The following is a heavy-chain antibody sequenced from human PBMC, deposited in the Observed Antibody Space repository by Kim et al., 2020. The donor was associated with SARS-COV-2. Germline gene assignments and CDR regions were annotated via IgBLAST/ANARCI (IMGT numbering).Heavy chain of an antibody. V-gene: IGHV3-23*01. CDR2: ISGSGGST. CDR1: GFTFSSYA. J-gene: IGHJ6*02. CDR3: AKDGAPLRPTFYYYGMDV. D-gene: IGHD1-26*01. Sequence: GGSLRLSCAASGFTFSSYAMSWVRQAPGKGLEWVSAISGSGGSTYYADSVKGRFTISRDNSKNTLYLQMNSLRAEDTAVYYCAKDGAPLRPTFYYYGMDVWGQGTTVTVSS.